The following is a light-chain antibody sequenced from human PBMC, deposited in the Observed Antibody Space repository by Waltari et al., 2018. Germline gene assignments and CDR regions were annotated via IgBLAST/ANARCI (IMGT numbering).Light chain of an antibody. J-gene: IGLJ2*01. Sequence: QSALTQPASVSGSPGQSITISCTGTSSDVGGYNYISWYQQHPVTAPKLMIYDVSNRASGVSDRFSGSKSGNSASLTISGLQAEDEADYYCSSYTNSNTLVFGGGTNLTVL. CDR3: SSYTNSNTLV. V-gene: IGLV2-14*03. CDR2: DVS. CDR1: SSDVGGYNY.